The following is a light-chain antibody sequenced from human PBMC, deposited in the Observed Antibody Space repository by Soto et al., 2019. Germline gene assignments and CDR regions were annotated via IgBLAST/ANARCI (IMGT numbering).Light chain of an antibody. CDR3: QQYNSYPLT. Sequence: DVQLTQLPFPVSASVVDRVTIPCQASQSISSWSAWYQQKPGKAPKLLIYNASSLESGVPLRFSGSGSGTEFTLTISSLQPDDFATYYCQQYNSYPLTFGGGTKADIK. V-gene: IGKV1-5*03. J-gene: IGKJ4*01. CDR1: QSISSW. CDR2: NAS.